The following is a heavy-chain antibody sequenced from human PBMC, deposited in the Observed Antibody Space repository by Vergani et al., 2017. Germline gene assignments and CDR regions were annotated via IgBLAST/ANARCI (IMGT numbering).Heavy chain of an antibody. CDR2: IYSGGST. D-gene: IGHD1-1*01. J-gene: IGHJ6*02. Sequence: EVQLVESGGGLVQPGGSLRLSCAASGFTVSSNYMSWVRQAPGKGLEWVSIIYSGGSTYYAHSVKGRFTISRDNSKNTLYLQMNSLRAEDTAVYYCAREITSARGMDVWGQGTTVTVSS. CDR1: GFTVSSNY. CDR3: AREITSARGMDV. V-gene: IGHV3-66*02.